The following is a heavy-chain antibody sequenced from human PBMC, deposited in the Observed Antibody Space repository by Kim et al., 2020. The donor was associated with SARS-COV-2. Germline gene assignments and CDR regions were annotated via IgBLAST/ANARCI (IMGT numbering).Heavy chain of an antibody. D-gene: IGHD3-10*01. J-gene: IGHJ5*02. CDR2: IYYSGST. CDR1: GGSISSSSYY. CDR3: ARGWGGSITMVLGSPSARFDT. V-gene: IGHV4-39*07. Sequence: SETLSLTCTVSGGSISSSSYYWGWIRQPPGKGLEWIGSIYYSGSTYYNPSLKSRVTISVDTSKNQFSLKLSSVTAADTAVYYCARGWGGSITMVLGSPSARFDTWGQGTLVTVSS.